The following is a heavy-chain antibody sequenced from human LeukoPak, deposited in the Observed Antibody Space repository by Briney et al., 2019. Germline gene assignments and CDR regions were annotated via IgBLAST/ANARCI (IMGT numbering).Heavy chain of an antibody. D-gene: IGHD3-22*01. J-gene: IGHJ4*02. Sequence: SVKVSCKASGGTFSSYVINWVRQAPGQGLEWMGWIIPIFGTANYAQKFQGRVTMTADESTNTAYMELSRLRSEDTAVYYCARGDSSGYFYYGVFYFDYWGQGTLVTVSS. CDR3: ARGDSSGYFYYGVFYFDY. CDR2: IIPIFGTA. CDR1: GGTFSSYV. V-gene: IGHV1-69*13.